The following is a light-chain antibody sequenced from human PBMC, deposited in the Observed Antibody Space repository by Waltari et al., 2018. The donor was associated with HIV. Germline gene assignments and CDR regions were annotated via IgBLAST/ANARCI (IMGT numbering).Light chain of an antibody. CDR2: GVI. CDR1: SSDVGDYNF. Sequence: QSALTQPASVSGSPGQSITISCTGTSSDVGDYNFVSWYQQHPGRAAKLIIYGVIRRPSGVSNRFAGAKSGNAASRTVSGLQAEEEADYSCGSYTNTTTSVVFGGGTKLTVL. V-gene: IGLV2-14*01. CDR3: GSYTNTTTSVV. J-gene: IGLJ2*01.